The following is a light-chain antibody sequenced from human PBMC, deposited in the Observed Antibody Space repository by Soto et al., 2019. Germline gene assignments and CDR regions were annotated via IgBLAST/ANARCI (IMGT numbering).Light chain of an antibody. CDR1: QSVSNNY. Sequence: EIVLTQSPGTLSLSPGARATLSCRASQSVSNNYLAWYQQKPGQAPRLLIYGASNMATGIPDRFSGSGSGTDFTLTISRLEPEDFAVYYCQQYGSSGTFGQGTKVDI. CDR3: QQYGSSGT. J-gene: IGKJ1*01. CDR2: GAS. V-gene: IGKV3-20*01.